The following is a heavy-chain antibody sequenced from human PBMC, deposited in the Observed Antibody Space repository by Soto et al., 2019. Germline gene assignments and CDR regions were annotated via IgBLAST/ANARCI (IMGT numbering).Heavy chain of an antibody. Sequence: EVQLVESGGGLVQPGGSRRVSYAASGFSFSNYAMNWVRQAPGKGLEWVSYISIGSGSIFYADSVKGRFTISRDDAQNSLYMQMNTRRDEDTAVYYCVRDDTWAFDFWGQGTMVTVSS. CDR3: VRDDTWAFDF. V-gene: IGHV3-48*02. J-gene: IGHJ3*01. D-gene: IGHD3-16*01. CDR2: ISIGSGSI. CDR1: GFSFSNYA.